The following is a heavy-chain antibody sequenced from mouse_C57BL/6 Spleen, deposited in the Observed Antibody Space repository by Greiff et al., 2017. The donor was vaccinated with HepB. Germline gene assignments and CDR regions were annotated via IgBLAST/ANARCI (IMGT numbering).Heavy chain of an antibody. CDR1: GYTFTSYW. D-gene: IGHD1-1*01. J-gene: IGHJ2*01. CDR2: IDPSDSET. Sequence: QVQLQQPGAELVRPGSSVKLSCKASGYTFTSYWMHWVKQRPIQGLEWIGNIDPSDSETHYNQKFKDKATLTVDKSSSTAYMHLSSLTSEDSAVYYCARRRDYYGSSYVRYFDYWGQGTTLTVSS. V-gene: IGHV1-52*01. CDR3: ARRRDYYGSSYVRYFDY.